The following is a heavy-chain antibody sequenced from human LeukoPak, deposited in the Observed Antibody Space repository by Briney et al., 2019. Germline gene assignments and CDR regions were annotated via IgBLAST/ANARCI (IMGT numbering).Heavy chain of an antibody. CDR1: GYTFTSYD. V-gene: IGHV1-8*01. J-gene: IGHJ4*02. CDR2: MNPNSGNT. Sequence: ASVKVSCKASGYTFTSYDINWVRQATGQGLEWMGWMNPNSGNTGYAQKFQGRVTMTRNTSISTAYMELGSLRSEDTAVYYCARASITGTTEFDYWGQGTLVTVSS. CDR3: ARASITGTTEFDY. D-gene: IGHD1-7*01.